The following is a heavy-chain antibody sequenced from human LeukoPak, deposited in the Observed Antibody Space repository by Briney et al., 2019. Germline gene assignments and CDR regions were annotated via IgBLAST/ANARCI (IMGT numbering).Heavy chain of an antibody. D-gene: IGHD3-10*01. V-gene: IGHV1-69*05. CDR2: IIPIFGTA. Sequence: ASVKVSCKASGGTFSSYAISWVRQAPGQGLEWMGGIIPIFGTANYAQKFQGRVTITTDESTSTAYMELSSLRSEDTAVYYCAKDITFSMGYYGSWGQGTMVTVSS. CDR1: GGTFSSYA. CDR3: AKDITFSMGYYGS. J-gene: IGHJ3*01.